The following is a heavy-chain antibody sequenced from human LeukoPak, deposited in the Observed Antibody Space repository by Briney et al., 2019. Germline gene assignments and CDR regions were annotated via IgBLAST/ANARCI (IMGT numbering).Heavy chain of an antibody. CDR2: VSGSGGTT. J-gene: IGHJ4*02. CDR3: TKDHVSCVGAGCLLHED. D-gene: IGHD3-9*01. V-gene: IGHV3-23*01. Sequence: GGSLRLSCVASGFSFNRFAMSWVRHAPGKGLEWVSSVSGSGGTTWHAESVKGRFTISKDNSKSTMFLQLNSLRAEDTAVYYCTKDHVSCVGAGCLLHEDWGQGTLVTVSS. CDR1: GFSFNRFA.